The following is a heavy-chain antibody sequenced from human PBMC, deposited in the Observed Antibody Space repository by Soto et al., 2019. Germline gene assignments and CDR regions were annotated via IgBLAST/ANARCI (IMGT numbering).Heavy chain of an antibody. CDR3: AASESSLNSLAAFDI. Sequence: SVKVSCKASGGTFSSYAVSWVRQAPGQGLEWMGGIIPIFGTANYAQKFQGRVTITADESTSTAYMELSSLRSEDTAVYYCAASESSLNSLAAFDIWGQGTMVTVSS. CDR2: IIPIFGTA. CDR1: GGTFSSYA. J-gene: IGHJ3*02. D-gene: IGHD1-1*01. V-gene: IGHV1-69*13.